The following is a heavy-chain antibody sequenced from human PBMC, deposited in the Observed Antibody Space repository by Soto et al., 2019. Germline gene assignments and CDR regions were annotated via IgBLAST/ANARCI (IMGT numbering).Heavy chain of an antibody. D-gene: IGHD3-3*01. CDR1: GFTFSSYG. V-gene: IGHV3-7*05. CDR3: ARGGYDYWSGYYIGGYYYYGMDV. J-gene: IGHJ6*04. Sequence: GGSLRLSCAASGFTFSSYGMSWVRQAPGKGLEWVANIKQDGSEKYYVDSVKGRLTIARDNAKNSLYLQMNSLRAEDTAVYYCARGGYDYWSGYYIGGYYYYGMDVGGKGTTVTGSS. CDR2: IKQDGSEK.